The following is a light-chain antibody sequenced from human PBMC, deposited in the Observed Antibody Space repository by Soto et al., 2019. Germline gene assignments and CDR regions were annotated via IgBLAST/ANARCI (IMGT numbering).Light chain of an antibody. CDR1: QSLVYIDGNTY. Sequence: DAVLTQSPLSLPVTLGQPAYISCRSSQSLVYIDGNTYLSWFHQRPGQSPRRLFYQVSTRDSGVPDRFSGSGSGTDFTLKISRVEAEDVGVYYCMQGLHWPHTFGQGTKLEIK. CDR3: MQGLHWPHT. CDR2: QVS. J-gene: IGKJ2*01. V-gene: IGKV2-30*01.